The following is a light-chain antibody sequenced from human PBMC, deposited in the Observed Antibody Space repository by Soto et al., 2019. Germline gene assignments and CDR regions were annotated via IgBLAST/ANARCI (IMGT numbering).Light chain of an antibody. V-gene: IGLV2-8*01. J-gene: IGLJ1*01. CDR1: SSDVGNYNY. CDR3: SSFAGSNYFYV. Sequence: QSVLTQPPSASGSPGQSVTISCTGSSSDVGNYNYVSWYQQHPGKAPKLMIYEVSKRPSGVPDRFSGSKSGNTASLTVSGLQAEDEADYYCSSFAGSNYFYVFGAGTKVTVL. CDR2: EVS.